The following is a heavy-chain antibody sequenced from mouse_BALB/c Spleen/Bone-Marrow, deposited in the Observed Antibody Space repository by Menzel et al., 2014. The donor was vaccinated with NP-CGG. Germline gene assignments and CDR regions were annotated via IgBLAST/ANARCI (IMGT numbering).Heavy chain of an antibody. CDR2: IDPANGNT. V-gene: IGHV14-3*02. J-gene: IGHJ3*01. CDR1: GFNIKDTY. D-gene: IGHD1-1*01. Sequence: VQLQQSGAELVKPGASVKLSCTASGFNIKDTYMHWVKQRPEQGLEWIGRIDPANGNTKYDPKLQGKATITADTSSNTAYLQLSSLTSEDTAVYYCAFYYYGSSLFAYWGQGTLVTASA. CDR3: AFYYYGSSLFAY.